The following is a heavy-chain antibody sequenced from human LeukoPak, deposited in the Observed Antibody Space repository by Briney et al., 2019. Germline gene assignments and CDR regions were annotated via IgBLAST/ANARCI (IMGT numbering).Heavy chain of an antibody. D-gene: IGHD6-19*01. Sequence: ASVKVSCKASGYTFTDYYMHWVRQAPGQGLEWMGWINPHSAGTNYAQKFEGRVTMTRDTSISTAYMELSRLTSDDTALYYCAREDGGWYVDYWGQGTLVTVSS. V-gene: IGHV1-2*02. CDR1: GYTFTDYY. CDR3: AREDGGWYVDY. J-gene: IGHJ4*02. CDR2: INPHSAGT.